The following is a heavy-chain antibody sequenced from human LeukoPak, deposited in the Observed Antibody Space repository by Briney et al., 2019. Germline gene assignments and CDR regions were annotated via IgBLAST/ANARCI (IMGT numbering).Heavy chain of an antibody. Sequence: ASVKVSCKASGYTFTSYGISWVRQAPGQGLEWMGWISAYNGNTNYAQKLQGRVTMTTDTSTSTAYMELRSLRSDDTAVYYCARVGAALWFGELFPGDYWGQGTLVTVSS. CDR2: ISAYNGNT. D-gene: IGHD3-10*01. CDR1: GYTFTSYG. CDR3: ARVGAALWFGELFPGDY. J-gene: IGHJ4*02. V-gene: IGHV1-18*01.